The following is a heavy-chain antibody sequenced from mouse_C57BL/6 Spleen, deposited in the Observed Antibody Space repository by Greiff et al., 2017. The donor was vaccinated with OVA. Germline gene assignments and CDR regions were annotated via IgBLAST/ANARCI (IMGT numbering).Heavy chain of an antibody. V-gene: IGHV7-3*01. D-gene: IGHD2-4*01. CDR2: IRNKANGYTT. CDR1: GFTFTDYY. CDR3: ARSGDYDYSWFAY. Sequence: EVKLEESGGGLVQPGGSLSLSCAASGFTFTDYYMSWVRQPPGKALEWLGFIRNKANGYTTEYSASVKGRFTISRDNSQSILYLQMNALRAEDSATYYCARSGDYDYSWFAYWGQGTLVTVSA. J-gene: IGHJ3*01.